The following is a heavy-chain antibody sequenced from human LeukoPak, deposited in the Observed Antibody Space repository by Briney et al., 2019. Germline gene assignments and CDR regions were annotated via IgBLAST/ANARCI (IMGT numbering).Heavy chain of an antibody. CDR1: GFTFSSYA. D-gene: IGHD1-1*01. CDR3: ARDAYGFPTT. V-gene: IGHV3-30-3*01. CDR2: ISYDGSNK. Sequence: TGRSLRLSCAASGFTFSSYAMHGVRQAPGKGLEGVSVISYDGSNKYYADSVKGRFTISRDNSKNTLYLQMNSLRAEDTAVYYCARDAYGFPTTGGQGTLVTVSS. J-gene: IGHJ4*02.